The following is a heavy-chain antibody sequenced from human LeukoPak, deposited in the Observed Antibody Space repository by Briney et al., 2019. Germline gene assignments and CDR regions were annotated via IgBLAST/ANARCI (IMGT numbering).Heavy chain of an antibody. CDR2: IKSDGSSA. Sequence: GGSLRLSCAASGFTFSNFWMHWVRQAPGKGLVWVSRIKSDGSSAYYADSVKGRFTISRDNAKNTLYLQMNSLRAEDTAVYYCAKEGFYCSGGSCYSFYYYYMDVWGKGTTVTVSS. V-gene: IGHV3-74*01. D-gene: IGHD2-15*01. J-gene: IGHJ6*03. CDR1: GFTFSNFW. CDR3: AKEGFYCSGGSCYSFYYYYMDV.